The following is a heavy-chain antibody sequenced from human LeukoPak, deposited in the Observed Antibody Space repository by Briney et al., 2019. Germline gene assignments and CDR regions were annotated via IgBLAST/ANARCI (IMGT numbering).Heavy chain of an antibody. CDR2: ISGSGDTT. D-gene: IGHD1-26*01. CDR3: ANVGATDY. V-gene: IGHV3-23*01. Sequence: GGSLRLSCVASGFTFSSYAMSWVRQAPGKGLEWVSGISGSGDTTYYADSVKGRFTISRDNSKNTLYLQMNSLRAEDTAVYYCANVGATDYWGQGTLVTVSS. CDR1: GFTFSSYA. J-gene: IGHJ4*02.